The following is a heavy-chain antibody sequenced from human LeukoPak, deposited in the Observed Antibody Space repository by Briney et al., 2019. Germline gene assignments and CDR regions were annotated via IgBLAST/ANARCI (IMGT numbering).Heavy chain of an antibody. Sequence: SETLSLTCTVSGGSISSGSYYWSWIRQPAGKGLEWIGRIYTSGSTNYNPSLKSRVTISVDTSKNQFSLKLSSVTAADTAVYYCARGGSSSWYAYWGQGTLVTVSS. D-gene: IGHD6-13*01. V-gene: IGHV4-61*02. CDR3: ARGGSSSWYAY. J-gene: IGHJ4*02. CDR1: GGSISSGSYY. CDR2: IYTSGST.